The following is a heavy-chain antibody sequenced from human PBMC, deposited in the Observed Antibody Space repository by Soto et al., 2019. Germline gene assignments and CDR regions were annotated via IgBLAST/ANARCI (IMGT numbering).Heavy chain of an antibody. V-gene: IGHV2-5*02. CDR2: IYWDDDK. J-gene: IGHJ4*02. D-gene: IGHD3-16*01. CDR3: AHSRGDGDYFPY. Sequence: HITLKESGPTLVKPTQTLTLTWTLSGFSLSTTGKSVAWIRQPPGKALEWLSVIYWDDDKRYSPSLNTRLTIAKDTSKNQVVLKLTNMDPSDTGTYYCAHSRGDGDYFPYWGQGTLVSVCS. CDR1: GFSLSTTGKS.